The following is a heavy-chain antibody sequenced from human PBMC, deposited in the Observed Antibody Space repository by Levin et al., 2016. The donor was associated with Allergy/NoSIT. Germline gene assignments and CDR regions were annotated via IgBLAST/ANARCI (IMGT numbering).Heavy chain of an antibody. CDR3: ARSPNYLGSGTIPHPYFDY. CDR2: IIPGTGRT. D-gene: IGHD3-10*01. J-gene: IGHJ4*02. CDR1: GFTFGDYR. V-gene: IGHV3-11*03. Sequence: GESLKISCSGLGFTFGDYRMSWVRQAPGAGLEWVSDIIPGTGRTNYADFVQGRFTISTYSARNTLYLHMTSLTDEDTAVYYCARSPNYLGSGTIPHPYFDYWGQGSLVTVSA.